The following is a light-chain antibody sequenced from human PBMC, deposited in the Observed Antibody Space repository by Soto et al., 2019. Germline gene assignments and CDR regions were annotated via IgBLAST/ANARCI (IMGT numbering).Light chain of an antibody. Sequence: EVVLTQSPGTLSLSAGERATLSCRASQSVASNHLAWYQQRPGQAHRLLIYDASTRAAGIPDRFRGSGSGKDLTITISRLEPEDFGVFFCHHYGRSPIFTFGPGTTVDMK. CDR1: QSVASNH. J-gene: IGKJ3*01. CDR3: HHYGRSPIFT. V-gene: IGKV3-20*01. CDR2: DAS.